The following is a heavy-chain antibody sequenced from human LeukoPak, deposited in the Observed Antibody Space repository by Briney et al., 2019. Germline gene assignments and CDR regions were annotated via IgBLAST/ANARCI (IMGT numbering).Heavy chain of an antibody. D-gene: IGHD6-13*01. V-gene: IGHV4-59*01. Sequence: SETLSLTCAVYGGSFSGYYWSWIRQPPGKGLEWIGYIYYSGSTNYNPSLKSRVTISVDTSKNQFSLKLSSVTAADTAVYYCARKIAAAGTAWFDPWGQGTLVTVSS. CDR2: IYYSGST. CDR3: ARKIAAAGTAWFDP. CDR1: GGSFSGYY. J-gene: IGHJ5*02.